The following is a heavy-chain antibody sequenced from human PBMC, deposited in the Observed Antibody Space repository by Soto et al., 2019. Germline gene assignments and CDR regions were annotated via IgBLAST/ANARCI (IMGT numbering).Heavy chain of an antibody. CDR2: IFHSGST. V-gene: IGHV4-59*01. J-gene: IGHJ4*02. CDR3: ARGIAAATTTTALTDY. CDR1: GGSISSYY. D-gene: IGHD6-13*01. Sequence: QVQLQESGPGLVKPSETLSLTCTVSGGSISSYYWSWIRQPPGKGLEWIGYIFHSGSTNYNPSLKSRVTISVGTSKNQFSLRLRSVTAADTAVYYCARGIAAATTTTALTDYWGQGTLVTVSS.